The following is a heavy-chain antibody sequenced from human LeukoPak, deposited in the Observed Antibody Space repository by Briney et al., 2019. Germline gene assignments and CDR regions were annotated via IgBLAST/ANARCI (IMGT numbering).Heavy chain of an antibody. Sequence: GGSLRLSCAASGFTLSTYSMNWVRQASGKRLEWVSYISSSGNTIYYADSVKGRFTISRDNAKNSLFLQMNSLRAEDTAVYYCARRRDFDYWGQGTLVAVSS. CDR3: ARRRDFDY. D-gene: IGHD6-6*01. V-gene: IGHV3-48*04. CDR1: GFTLSTYS. J-gene: IGHJ4*02. CDR2: ISSSGNTI.